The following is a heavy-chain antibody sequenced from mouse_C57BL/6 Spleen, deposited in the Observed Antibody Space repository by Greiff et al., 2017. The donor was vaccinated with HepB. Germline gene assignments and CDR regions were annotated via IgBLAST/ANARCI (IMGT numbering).Heavy chain of an antibody. J-gene: IGHJ4*01. V-gene: IGHV1-15*01. CDR1: GYTFTAYE. CDR3: TRKFYAMDY. Sequence: VQLQQSGAELVRPGASVTLSCKASGYTFTAYEMHWVKQTPVHGLEWIGAIDPETGGTAYNQKFKGKAILTADKSSSTAYMELRSLTSEDSAVYYCTRKFYAMDYWGQGTSVTVSS. CDR2: IDPETGGT.